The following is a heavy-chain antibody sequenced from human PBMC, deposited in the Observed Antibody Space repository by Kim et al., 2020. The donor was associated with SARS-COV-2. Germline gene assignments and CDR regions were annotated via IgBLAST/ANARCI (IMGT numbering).Heavy chain of an antibody. CDR3: ASQSDYSNPLYYYGMDV. Sequence: SVKVSCKASGGTFSSYAISWVRQAPGQGLEWMGGIIPIFGTANYAQKFQGRVTITADESTSTAYMELSSLRSEDTAVYYCASQSDYSNPLYYYGMDVWGQGTTVTVSS. J-gene: IGHJ6*02. D-gene: IGHD4-4*01. CDR1: GGTFSSYA. V-gene: IGHV1-69*13. CDR2: IIPIFGTA.